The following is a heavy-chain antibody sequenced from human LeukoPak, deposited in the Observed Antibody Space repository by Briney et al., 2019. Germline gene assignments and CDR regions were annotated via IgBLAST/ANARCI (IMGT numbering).Heavy chain of an antibody. CDR1: GYSFTTYW. CDR3: ARHLSSTGGCCYVDY. V-gene: IGHV5-51*01. CDR2: IYPGDSDT. Sequence: GESLKISCTTSGYSFTTYWIGCVRQVAGKDLEWMGIIYPGDSDTRYSPSFEGQVTISADKSTSTAYLQWSSLKASDTATYYCARHLSSTGGCCYVDYWGQGTLVTVSS. J-gene: IGHJ4*02. D-gene: IGHD2-2*01.